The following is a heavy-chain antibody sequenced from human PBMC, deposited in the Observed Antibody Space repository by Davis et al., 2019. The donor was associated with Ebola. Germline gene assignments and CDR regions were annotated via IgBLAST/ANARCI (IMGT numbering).Heavy chain of an antibody. CDR3: AREYYYGLDV. CDR2: LIDGGGRT. V-gene: IGHV3-23*01. Sequence: PGGSLRLSCAASGFTFSSYAMSWVRQAPGKGLEWVSLIDGGGRTFYADSVKGRFTISRDYSSNMLYLQMSSLRADDTAVYYCAREYYYGLDVWGQGTPVTVSS. J-gene: IGHJ6*02. D-gene: IGHD2/OR15-2a*01. CDR1: GFTFSSYA.